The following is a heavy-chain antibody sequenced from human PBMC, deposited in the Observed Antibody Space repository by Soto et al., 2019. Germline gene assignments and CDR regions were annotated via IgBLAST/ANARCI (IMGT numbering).Heavy chain of an antibody. Sequence: PSETLSLTCTVTGDSISSRSYYWGWIRQPPGKGLEWIGRIYYSGSTYNNPSLRSRVSMSIDTSKDQFSLKLKSVTAADTALYCGARQRTSVVTQAYFDVWGPGVLVT. V-gene: IGHV4-39*01. J-gene: IGHJ4*02. CDR2: IYYSGST. CDR1: GDSISSRSYY. D-gene: IGHD2-21*02. CDR3: ARQRTSVVTQAYFDV.